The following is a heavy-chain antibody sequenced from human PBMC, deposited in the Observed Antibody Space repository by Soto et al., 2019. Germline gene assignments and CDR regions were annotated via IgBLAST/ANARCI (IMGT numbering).Heavy chain of an antibody. V-gene: IGHV1-69*12. CDR2: IIPIFGTA. Sequence: QVQLVQSGAAVKKPGSSVKVSCKASGGTFSSYAISWVRQAPGQGLEWMGGIIPIFGTANYAQKFQGRVTITADESTSTAYMELSSLRSEDTAVYYCARGLVSASGELSLWDDYWGQGTLVTVSS. CDR1: GGTFSSYA. D-gene: IGHD3-16*02. J-gene: IGHJ4*02. CDR3: ARGLVSASGELSLWDDY.